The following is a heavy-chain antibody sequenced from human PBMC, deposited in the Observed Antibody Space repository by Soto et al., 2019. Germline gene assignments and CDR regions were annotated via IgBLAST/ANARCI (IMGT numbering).Heavy chain of an antibody. CDR3: TSTVTTPRAVDY. D-gene: IGHD4-17*01. V-gene: IGHV3-73*02. J-gene: IGHJ4*02. CDR1: GLTFSGSA. Sequence: EVQLVESGGGLVQPGGSLKLSCAASGLTFSGSAMHWVRQASGKGLEWVGRIRSKANSYATAYAASVKGRFTISRDDSKNTAYLQMNSLKTEDTAVYYCTSTVTTPRAVDYWGQGTLVTVSS. CDR2: IRSKANSYAT.